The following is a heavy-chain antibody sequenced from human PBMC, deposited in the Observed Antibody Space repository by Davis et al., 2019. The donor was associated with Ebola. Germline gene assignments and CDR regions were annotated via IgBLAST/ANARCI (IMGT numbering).Heavy chain of an antibody. D-gene: IGHD2-15*01. CDR3: ARRILGDSRGAVDV. J-gene: IGHJ6*02. CDR2: IGASDEGT. Sequence: GESLKISCAASGFSFNIYGMYWFRQPPGKGLEWVSYIGASDEGTSYADSVKGRFTISRDNAKDSLYLHMNSLRDDDMAVYYCARRILGDSRGAVDVWGQGTTVTVSS. V-gene: IGHV3-48*02. CDR1: GFSFNIYG.